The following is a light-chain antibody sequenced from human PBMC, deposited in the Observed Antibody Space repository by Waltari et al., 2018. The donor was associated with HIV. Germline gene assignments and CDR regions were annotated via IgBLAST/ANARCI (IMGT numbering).Light chain of an antibody. V-gene: IGKV1-5*03. J-gene: IGKJ2*01. CDR1: QSISTW. CDR2: QAS. CDR3: QQYSRLYT. Sequence: DIQMTQSPSTLSASVGDRVSISCRASQSISTWVAWYQQKPGKAPKLLIYQASSLETGVPSRFAAYGAGTEFTLTIRSVQPDDFATYYCQQYSRLYTFGQGTKLDI.